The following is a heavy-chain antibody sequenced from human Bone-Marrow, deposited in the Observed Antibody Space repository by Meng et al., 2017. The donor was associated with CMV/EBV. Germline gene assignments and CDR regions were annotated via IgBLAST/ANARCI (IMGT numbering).Heavy chain of an antibody. D-gene: IGHD1-26*01. CDR3: SRVRSGSPDY. CDR1: GGSISSYY. J-gene: IGHJ4*02. V-gene: IGHV4-59*01. Sequence: GSLRLSCTVSGGSISSYYWSWIRQPPGKGLEWIGYIYYSGSTNYNPSLKSRGTISVDTSKNQFSLKLSSVTAADTAVYYCSRVRSGSPDYRGQGTVVTVSS. CDR2: IYYSGST.